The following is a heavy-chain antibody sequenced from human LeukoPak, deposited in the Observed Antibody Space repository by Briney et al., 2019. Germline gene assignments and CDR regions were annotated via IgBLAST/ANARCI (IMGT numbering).Heavy chain of an antibody. V-gene: IGHV4-38-2*02. Sequence: SETLSLTCTVSGYSISSGYYWGRIRQPPGKGLEWIGSIYHSGSTYYNPSLKSRVTISVDTSKNQFSLKLNSVTAADTAVYYCARIYSSSWFLNWFDPWGQGTLVTVSS. CDR3: ARIYSSSWFLNWFDP. CDR2: IYHSGST. D-gene: IGHD6-13*01. CDR1: GYSISSGYY. J-gene: IGHJ5*02.